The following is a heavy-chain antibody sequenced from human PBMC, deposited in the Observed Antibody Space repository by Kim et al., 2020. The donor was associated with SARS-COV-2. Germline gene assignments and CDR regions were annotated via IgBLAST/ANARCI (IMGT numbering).Heavy chain of an antibody. J-gene: IGHJ4*02. D-gene: IGHD3-10*01. V-gene: IGHV1-3*04. CDR2: INTGNGDT. Sequence: ASVKVSCKASGYTLSDYAIHWVRQAPGRGLEWMAWINTGNGDTKSSQKFQGRVTITRDTVASTVYMDLSSLTSVDTAVYYCARGSMATYDYWGQGTLVTVS. CDR3: ARGSMATYDY. CDR1: GYTLSDYA.